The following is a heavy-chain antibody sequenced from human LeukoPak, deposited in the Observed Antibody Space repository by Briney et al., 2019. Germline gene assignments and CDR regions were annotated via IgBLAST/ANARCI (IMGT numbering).Heavy chain of an antibody. D-gene: IGHD4-17*01. J-gene: IGHJ5*02. V-gene: IGHV1-69*05. Sequence: SVKVSCKTSGGTFDNSAISWVRQAPGQGLEWVGGIMPLFGTAGFAQKFQGRVTITKDESTRTVYLELTSLTSDDTAVYYCARDVHGDYGSGWFDPWGQGTLVSVSS. CDR2: IMPLFGTA. CDR3: ARDVHGDYGSGWFDP. CDR1: GGTFDNSA.